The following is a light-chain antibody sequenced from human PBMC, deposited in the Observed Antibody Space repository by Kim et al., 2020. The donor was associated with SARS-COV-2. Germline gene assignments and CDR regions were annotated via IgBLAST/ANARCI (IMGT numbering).Light chain of an antibody. CDR2: GAS. J-gene: IGKJ1*01. CDR3: QQYGTSPRT. V-gene: IGKV3-20*01. Sequence: SPGERVTLSCRASQSVTSSYLAWYQQKPGQAPRLLMYGASSRATGIPDRFSDSGSGTDFTLTISRLEPEDFAVYYCQQYGTSPRTFGQGTKVDIK. CDR1: QSVTSSY.